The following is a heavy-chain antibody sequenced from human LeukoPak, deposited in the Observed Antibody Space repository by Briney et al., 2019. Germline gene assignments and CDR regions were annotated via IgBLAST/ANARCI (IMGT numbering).Heavy chain of an antibody. CDR2: ISAYNGNT. D-gene: IGHD6-19*01. CDR1: GYTFTSYG. V-gene: IGHV1-18*01. CDR3: ARDIAEQWLVREYYFDY. Sequence: ASVKVSCKASGYTFTSYGISWVRQAPGQGLEWMGWISAYNGNTNYAQKLQGRVTMTTETSTSTAYMELRSLRSDDTAVYYCARDIAEQWLVREYYFDYWGQGTLVTVSS. J-gene: IGHJ4*02.